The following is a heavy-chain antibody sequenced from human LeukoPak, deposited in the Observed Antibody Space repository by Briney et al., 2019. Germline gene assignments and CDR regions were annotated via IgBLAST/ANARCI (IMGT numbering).Heavy chain of an antibody. D-gene: IGHD2-8*01. Sequence: SETLSLTCTVSGGSISSYYWSWIRQPAGKGLEWIGRIYTSGSTNYNPSLKSRVTISIDTSKNQFSLKLSSVTAADTAVYYCARDRRYCSNGICSYYYMDVWGKGTTVTVSS. V-gene: IGHV4-4*07. CDR1: GGSISSYY. CDR3: ARDRRYCSNGICSYYYMDV. J-gene: IGHJ6*03. CDR2: IYTSGST.